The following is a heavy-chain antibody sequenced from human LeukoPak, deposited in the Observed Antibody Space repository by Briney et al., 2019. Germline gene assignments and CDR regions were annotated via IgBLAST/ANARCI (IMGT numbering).Heavy chain of an antibody. CDR1: GGSISSGSYY. D-gene: IGHD3-22*01. CDR2: IYTSGST. Sequence: SETLSLTCTVSGGSISSGSYYWSWIRQPAGKGLEWTGRIYTSGSTNYNPSLKSRVTISVDTSKNQFSLKLSSVTAANTAVYSCAAGDSSGYSGHHTVYWGQGTLVTVSS. CDR3: AAGDSSGYSGHHTVY. J-gene: IGHJ4*02. V-gene: IGHV4-61*02.